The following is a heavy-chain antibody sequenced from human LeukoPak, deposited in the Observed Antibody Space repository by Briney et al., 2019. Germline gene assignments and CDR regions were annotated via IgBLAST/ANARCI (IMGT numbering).Heavy chain of an antibody. V-gene: IGHV5-51*01. CDR2: IYPGDSDT. D-gene: IGHD6-13*01. CDR3: AIRLGIAAAGTGRWFDP. Sequence: PGESLKISCKGSGYSFTSYWIGWVRQMPGKGLEWMGIIYPGDSDTRYSPSFQGQVTISADKSISTAYLQWSSLKASDTAMYYCAIRLGIAAAGTGRWFDPWGQGTLVTVSS. CDR1: GYSFTSYW. J-gene: IGHJ5*02.